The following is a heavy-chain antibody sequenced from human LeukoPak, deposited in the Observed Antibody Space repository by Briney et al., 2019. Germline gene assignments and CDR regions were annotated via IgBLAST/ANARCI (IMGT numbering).Heavy chain of an antibody. CDR2: ISSSSTDT. D-gene: IGHD3-10*01. Sequence: PGGSLRLSCAASGFTFSDFYMSWIRQAPGKGLEWLSDISSSSTDTNYADSVKGRFTISRDNAKNSLFLQLNSLRVEDTAVYYCARKTYYYDSGSYSKSYYFDYWGQGTLVTVSS. CDR1: GFTFSDFY. V-gene: IGHV3-11*06. CDR3: ARKTYYYDSGSYSKSYYFDY. J-gene: IGHJ4*02.